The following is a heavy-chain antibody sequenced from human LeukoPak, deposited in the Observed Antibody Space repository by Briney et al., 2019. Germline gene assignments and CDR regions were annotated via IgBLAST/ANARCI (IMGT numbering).Heavy chain of an antibody. D-gene: IGHD3-22*01. Sequence: SETLSLACSVSGYSISSDYYWGWIRQPPGKGLEWIGSIYHSGSTYYNPSLKNRVTISIDTSKNQFSLKLSSVTAADTAVYYCARDLPYFYDSSGYLPFDYWGQGTLVTVSS. CDR3: ARDLPYFYDSSGYLPFDY. CDR2: IYHSGST. CDR1: GYSISSDYY. J-gene: IGHJ4*02. V-gene: IGHV4-38-2*02.